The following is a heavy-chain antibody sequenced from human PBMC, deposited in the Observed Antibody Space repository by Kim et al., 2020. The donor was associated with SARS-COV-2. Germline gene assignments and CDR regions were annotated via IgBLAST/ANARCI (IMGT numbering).Heavy chain of an antibody. D-gene: IGHD3-22*01. J-gene: IGHJ4*02. CDR2: IWYDGSYK. V-gene: IGHV3-33*01. CDR1: GFTFSSYV. Sequence: GGSLRLSCAASGFTFSSYVMHWVRQAPGKGREWVALIWYDGSYKYYGDSVKGRFTISRDNSKNTLYLQMNSLRVEDTAVYYCARDDTSGYYSGVYWGQGTLVTVSS. CDR3: ARDDTSGYYSGVY.